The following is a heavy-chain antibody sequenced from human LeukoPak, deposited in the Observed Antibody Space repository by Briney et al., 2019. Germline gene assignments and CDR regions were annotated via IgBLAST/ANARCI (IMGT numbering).Heavy chain of an antibody. Sequence: SETLSLTCTVSGGSISSGSYYWSWIRQPAGKGLEWIGRIYTSGSTNYNPSLKSRVTISVDTSKNQFSLKLSSVTAADTAVYYCAREFWIVGRKIENWFDPWGQGTLVTVSS. J-gene: IGHJ5*02. CDR1: GGSISSGSYY. CDR3: AREFWIVGRKIENWFDP. V-gene: IGHV4-61*02. CDR2: IYTSGST. D-gene: IGHD1-26*01.